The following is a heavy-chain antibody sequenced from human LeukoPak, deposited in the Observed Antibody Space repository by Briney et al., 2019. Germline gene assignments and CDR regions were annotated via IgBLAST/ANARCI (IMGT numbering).Heavy chain of an antibody. D-gene: IGHD2-2*01. Sequence: KTSETLSLTCTVSGGSISSYYWSWIRQPAGKGLEWIGRIYTSRSTNYNPSLKSRVTMSVDTSKNQFSLKLSSVTAAGTAVYYCARDSPIVVVPAANWFDPWGQGTLVTVSS. J-gene: IGHJ5*02. V-gene: IGHV4-4*07. CDR1: GGSISSYY. CDR2: IYTSRST. CDR3: ARDSPIVVVPAANWFDP.